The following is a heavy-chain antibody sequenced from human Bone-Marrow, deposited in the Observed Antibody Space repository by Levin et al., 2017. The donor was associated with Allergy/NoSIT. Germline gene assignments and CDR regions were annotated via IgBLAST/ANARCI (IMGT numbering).Heavy chain of an antibody. D-gene: IGHD4-23*01. CDR1: GFTFTDYA. V-gene: IGHV3-9*01. CDR2: VSWNSGTI. Sequence: GGSLRLSFAASGFTFTDYAIHWIRQAPGRGLEWVSGVSWNSGTIGYADSVKGRFTISRDNAKNSLYLQMNSLRTEDTALYFCARHKDYGGNGYYYYGMDGWRQGTTVTVTS. J-gene: IGHJ6*02. CDR3: ARHKDYGGNGYYYYGMDG.